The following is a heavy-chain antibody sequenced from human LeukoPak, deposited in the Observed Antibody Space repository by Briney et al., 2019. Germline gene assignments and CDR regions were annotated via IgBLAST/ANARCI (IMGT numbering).Heavy chain of an antibody. CDR2: ISGSGGNT. Sequence: GGSLRLSCAASGFTFSSYGMSWVRQAPGKGLEWVSVISGSGGNTYYADSVKGRFTISRDNSKNTLYLQMNSLRAEDTAVYYCAYYCSSTSCYESDYYYMDVWGKGTTVTVSS. J-gene: IGHJ6*03. D-gene: IGHD2-2*01. CDR1: GFTFSSYG. V-gene: IGHV3-23*01. CDR3: AYYCSSTSCYESDYYYMDV.